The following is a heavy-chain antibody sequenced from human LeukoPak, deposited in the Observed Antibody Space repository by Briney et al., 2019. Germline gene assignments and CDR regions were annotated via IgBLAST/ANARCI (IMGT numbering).Heavy chain of an antibody. CDR3: ARDFGGYSYGSASLWFDP. CDR1: GGSISSGSYY. Sequence: SETLSLTCTVSGGSISSGSYYWSWIRQPAGKGLEWIGRIYTSGSTNYNPSLESRVTISVDTSKNQFSLKLSSVTAADTAVYYCARDFGGYSYGSASLWFDPWGQGTLVTVSS. J-gene: IGHJ5*02. V-gene: IGHV4-61*02. D-gene: IGHD5-18*01. CDR2: IYTSGST.